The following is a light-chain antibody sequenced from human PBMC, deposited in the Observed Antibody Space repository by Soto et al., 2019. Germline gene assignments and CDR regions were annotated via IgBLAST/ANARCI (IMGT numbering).Light chain of an antibody. J-gene: IGLJ3*02. V-gene: IGLV4-60*02. Sequence: QLVLTQSSSASASLGSSVKLTCTLSSGHSSYIIAWHQQQPGKAPRYLMKLEGSGSYNKGSGVPDRFSGSSSGADRYLTISTLPFEDEADYYCETWDGNTRVFGGGTKLTVL. CDR1: SGHSSYI. CDR2: LEGSGSY. CDR3: ETWDGNTRV.